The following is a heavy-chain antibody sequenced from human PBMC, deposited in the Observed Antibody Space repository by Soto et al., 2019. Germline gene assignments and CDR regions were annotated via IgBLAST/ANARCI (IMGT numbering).Heavy chain of an antibody. V-gene: IGHV1-69*13. J-gene: IGHJ5*02. CDR3: ARDHGISSWAYNWFDP. D-gene: IGHD6-13*01. CDR1: GGTFSSYA. Sequence: SVKVSCKASGGTFSSYAISWVRQAPGQGLEWMGGIIPIFGTANYAQKFQGRVTITADESTSTAYMELSSLRSEDTAVYYCARDHGISSWAYNWFDPWGQGTLVTVSS. CDR2: IIPIFGTA.